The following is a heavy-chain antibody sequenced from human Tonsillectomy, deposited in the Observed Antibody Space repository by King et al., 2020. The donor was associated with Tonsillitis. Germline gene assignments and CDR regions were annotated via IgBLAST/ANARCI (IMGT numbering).Heavy chain of an antibody. D-gene: IGHD3-3*01. J-gene: IGHJ4*02. CDR3: AKAPDYDFWSCYPWYFDY. CDR1: AFTFSSYA. V-gene: IGHV3-23*04. CDR2: ISGSGTST. Sequence: VQLVESGGGLIQPGGSLRLSCAASAFTFSSYAMSWVRQAPGKGLEWVSTISGSGTSTYYADSVKGRFTVTRDNSKNTLYLQMNSLRAEDTAVYYCAKAPDYDFWSCYPWYFDYWGQGNLVTVSS.